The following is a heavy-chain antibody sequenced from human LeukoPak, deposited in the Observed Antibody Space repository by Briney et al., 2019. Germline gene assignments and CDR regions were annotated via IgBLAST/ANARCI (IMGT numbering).Heavy chain of an antibody. Sequence: GGSLRLSCAASGLAFSNYWMHWVRQAPGKGLVWVSGISTDGRTTVYADSLKGRFTISRDNAKNTLYLQMNSLRAEDTAVYYCAKDRAAGTIDYWGQGTLVTVSS. CDR1: GLAFSNYW. V-gene: IGHV3-74*01. CDR2: ISTDGRTT. D-gene: IGHD6-13*01. CDR3: AKDRAAGTIDY. J-gene: IGHJ4*02.